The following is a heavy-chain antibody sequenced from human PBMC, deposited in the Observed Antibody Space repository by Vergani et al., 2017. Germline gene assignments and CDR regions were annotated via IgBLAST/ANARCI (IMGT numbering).Heavy chain of an antibody. CDR1: GFIFNTYS. J-gene: IGHJ4*02. D-gene: IGHD6-6*01. Sequence: EVQLVESGGGLVKPGGSLRLSCAASGFIFNTYSMNWVRQAPGKGLEWVSSVSSSSDYIYYADSVKGRFTISRDNAKNSLYLQMNSLRAEDTAVYYCARDPTQYYSSSFYFDYWGQGTLVTVSS. CDR3: ARDPTQYYSSSFYFDY. V-gene: IGHV3-21*01. CDR2: VSSSSDYI.